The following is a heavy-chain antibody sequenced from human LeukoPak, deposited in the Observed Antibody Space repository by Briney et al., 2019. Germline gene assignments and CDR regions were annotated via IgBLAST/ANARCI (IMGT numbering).Heavy chain of an antibody. J-gene: IGHJ6*03. V-gene: IGHV1-69*13. CDR2: IIPIFGTA. D-gene: IGHD3-9*01. Sequence: SVKVSCKASGGTFSSYAISWVRQAPGQGLEWMGGIIPIFGTANYAQKFQGRVTITADESTSTAYMELSSLRSEDTAVYYCARGGRSWRDYDILTGYQLYYYYYYMDVWGKGTTVTISS. CDR3: ARGGRSWRDYDILTGYQLYYYYYYMDV. CDR1: GGTFSSYA.